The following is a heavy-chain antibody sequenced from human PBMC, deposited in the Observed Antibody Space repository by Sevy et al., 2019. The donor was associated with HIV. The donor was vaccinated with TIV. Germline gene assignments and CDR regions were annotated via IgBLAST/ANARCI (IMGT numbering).Heavy chain of an antibody. CDR1: GGSISSYY. D-gene: IGHD3-3*01. CDR3: AGSVWSGYWTTYYYYYGMDV. J-gene: IGHJ6*02. Sequence: SETLSLTCTVSGGSISSYYWSWIRQPPGKGLEWIGYIYYSGSTNYNPSLKSRVTISVDTYKNQFSLRLSSVTAADTAVYYWAGSVWSGYWTTYYYYYGMDVWGQGTTVTVSS. V-gene: IGHV4-59*01. CDR2: IYYSGST.